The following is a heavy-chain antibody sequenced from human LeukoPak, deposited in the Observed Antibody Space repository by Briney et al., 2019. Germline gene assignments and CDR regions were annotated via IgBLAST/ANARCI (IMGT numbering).Heavy chain of an antibody. CDR2: ISYDGSNK. V-gene: IGHV3-30*18. Sequence: PGGSLRLSCAASGFTFSSYGVHWVRQAPGKGLEWVAVISYDGSNKYYADSVKGRFTISRDNSKNTLYLQMNSLRAEDTAVYYCAKDELDVLLWFGESAFDYWGQGTLVTVSS. D-gene: IGHD3-10*01. CDR3: AKDELDVLLWFGESAFDY. J-gene: IGHJ4*02. CDR1: GFTFSSYG.